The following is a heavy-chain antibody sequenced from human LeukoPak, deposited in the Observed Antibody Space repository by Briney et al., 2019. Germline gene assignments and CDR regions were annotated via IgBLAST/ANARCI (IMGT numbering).Heavy chain of an antibody. J-gene: IGHJ5*02. CDR1: GGSISSSSYY. D-gene: IGHD5-18*01. V-gene: IGHV4-39*01. CDR3: ARSTLLQLCFFDP. Sequence: SETLSLTCTVSGGSISSSSYYWGWIRQPPGKGLEWIGSIYYSGSTYYNPSLKSRVTISVDTSKNQFSLKLSSVTAADTAVYYCARSTLLQLCFFDPWGQGTLVTVSS. CDR2: IYYSGST.